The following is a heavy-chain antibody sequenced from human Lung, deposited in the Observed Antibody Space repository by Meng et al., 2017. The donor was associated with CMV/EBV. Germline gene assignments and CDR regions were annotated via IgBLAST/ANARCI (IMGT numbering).Heavy chain of an antibody. Sequence: KDSGYTLTEFSMHWVRQAPGKGLEWMGGFDPKDGETIYAQKFQGRVTMTEDTSTDTAYMELSSLRSEDTAVYYCAGFRKWELPLFDYWGQGTLVTVSS. D-gene: IGHD1-26*01. CDR2: FDPKDGET. V-gene: IGHV1-24*01. J-gene: IGHJ4*02. CDR3: AGFRKWELPLFDY. CDR1: GYTLTEFS.